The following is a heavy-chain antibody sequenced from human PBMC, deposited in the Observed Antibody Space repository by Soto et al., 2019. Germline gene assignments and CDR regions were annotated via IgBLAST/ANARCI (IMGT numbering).Heavy chain of an antibody. V-gene: IGHV4-4*02. J-gene: IGHJ6*02. Sequence: QVQLQESGPGLVKPSETLSLTGTESGAPITTTKWWAWVRLPPGKGLEWIGELSRGDERSSNPSLEGRFTMSLDKSNNHFSLKLTSVTAADTAIYYCATQTISYTWGVWGRGTSVTVSS. D-gene: IGHD3-16*01. CDR3: ATQTISYTWGV. CDR1: GAPITTTKW. CDR2: LSRGDER.